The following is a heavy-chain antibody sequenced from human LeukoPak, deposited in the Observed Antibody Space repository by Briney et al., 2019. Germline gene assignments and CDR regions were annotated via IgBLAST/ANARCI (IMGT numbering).Heavy chain of an antibody. CDR2: IYHSGST. CDR1: GGSLSGYY. Sequence: RPETPSPSCAVYGGSLSGYYWSWICQPPGKGLEWIGEIYHSGSTNSNPSLKSRVTISVQTSKNQFSLTLSSVTAADTAVYYCARGQRATVGRNGYFQLWGRGNLDTVSS. J-gene: IGHJ1*01. D-gene: IGHD5-24*01. V-gene: IGHV4-34*01. CDR3: ARGQRATVGRNGYFQL.